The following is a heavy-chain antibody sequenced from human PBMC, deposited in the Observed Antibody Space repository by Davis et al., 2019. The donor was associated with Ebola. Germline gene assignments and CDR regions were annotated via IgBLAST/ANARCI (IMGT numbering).Heavy chain of an antibody. D-gene: IGHD2-15*01. Sequence: GESLKISCAASGFTFRYYAMHWVRQTAGKGLEWVAGISYDSGNKYYADSVKGRFTISRDNSEKKLYLQMDSLKYKDTATYYCTSVTGCSGGTCPFDYWGQGNLVSVSS. CDR1: GFTFRYYA. V-gene: IGHV3-30-3*01. CDR3: TSVTGCSGGTCPFDY. CDR2: ISYDSGNK. J-gene: IGHJ4*02.